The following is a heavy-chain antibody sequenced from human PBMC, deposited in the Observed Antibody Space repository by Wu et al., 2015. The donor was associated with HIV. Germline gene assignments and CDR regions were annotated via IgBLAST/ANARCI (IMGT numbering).Heavy chain of an antibody. J-gene: IGHJ3*02. CDR2: INPNSGGT. D-gene: IGHD4-17*01. Sequence: QVQLVQSGAEVKKPGASVKVSCKASGYTFTGYYMHWVRQAPGQGLEWMGWINPNSGGTNYAQKFQGRVTMTRDTSISTAYMELSRLRSDDTAVYYCARVKIDYGEVVDAFDIWGQGTMVTVSS. CDR1: GYTFTGYY. V-gene: IGHV1-2*02. CDR3: ARVKIDYGEVVDAFDI.